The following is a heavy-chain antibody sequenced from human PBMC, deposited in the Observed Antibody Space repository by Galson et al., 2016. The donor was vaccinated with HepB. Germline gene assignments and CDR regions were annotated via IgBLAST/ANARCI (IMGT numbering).Heavy chain of an antibody. J-gene: IGHJ4*02. D-gene: IGHD6-13*01. CDR3: VKAGPPAGTRTILRFDY. CDR2: INSFGDGT. Sequence: SLRLSCAASGFTFSTHAMHWVRQAPGKGLEYVSAINSFGDGTLYADSVKSRFTIARDNSKNTVYLQMSSLRGEDTAVYYCVKAGPPAGTRTILRFDYWGQGALVTVSS. V-gene: IGHV3-64D*06. CDR1: GFTFSTHA.